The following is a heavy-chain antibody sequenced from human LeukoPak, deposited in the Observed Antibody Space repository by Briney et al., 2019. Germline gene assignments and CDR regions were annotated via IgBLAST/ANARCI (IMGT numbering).Heavy chain of an antibody. Sequence: SQTLSLTCAISGDSVSSSTAAWNWIRQSPSRGLEWLGRTYYRSKWYRITIDPDTSKNQFSPQLNSVTPDDTAVYFCARGQTYSGRIFDYWGQGTLVTVSS. V-gene: IGHV6-1*01. CDR2: TYYRSKWY. CDR1: GDSVSSSTAA. D-gene: IGHD1-26*01. CDR3: ARGQTYSGRIFDY. J-gene: IGHJ4*02.